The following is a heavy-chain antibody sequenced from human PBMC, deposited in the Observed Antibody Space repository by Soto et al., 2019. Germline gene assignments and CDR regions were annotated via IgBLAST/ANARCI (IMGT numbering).Heavy chain of an antibody. CDR1: GYTVNTYS. CDR2: ISGYNGDT. V-gene: IGHV1-18*01. D-gene: IGHD5-18*01. Sequence: GASVKVSCKASGYTVNTYSISWVRQAPGQGLEWMGWISGYNGDTHYAQKFQGRVTMTTDTSTSTAYMELRSLRSDDTAMYYCARENVLSYVDTTMVDYFDYWGQGTMVTVAS. J-gene: IGHJ4*02. CDR3: ARENVLSYVDTTMVDYFDY.